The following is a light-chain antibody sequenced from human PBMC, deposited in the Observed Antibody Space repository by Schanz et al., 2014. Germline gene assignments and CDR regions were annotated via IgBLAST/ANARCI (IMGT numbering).Light chain of an antibody. V-gene: IGLV3-1*01. CDR3: QAWDSSTARVV. J-gene: IGLJ2*01. CDR2: QDS. Sequence: SYELTQPPSVSVSPGQTAIITCSGDKLGDKYACWYQQKPGQSPVLVIYQDSKRPSGIPERFSGSNSGNTATLTISGTQAMDEADYYCQAWDSSTARVVFGGGTKLTVL. CDR1: KLGDKY.